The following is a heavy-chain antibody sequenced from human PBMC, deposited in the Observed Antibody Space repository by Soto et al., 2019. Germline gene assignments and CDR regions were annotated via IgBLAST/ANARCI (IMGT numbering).Heavy chain of an antibody. CDR3: ASTMTTVSSGAFDY. J-gene: IGHJ4*02. D-gene: IGHD4-17*01. CDR2: IYYSGST. Sequence: PSETLSLTCTVSGGSISSYYWSWIRQPPGKGLEWIGYIYYSGSTNYNPSLKSRVTISVDTSKNQFSLKLSSVTAADTAVYYCASTMTTVSSGAFDYWGQGTLVTVSS. CDR1: GGSISSYY. V-gene: IGHV4-59*08.